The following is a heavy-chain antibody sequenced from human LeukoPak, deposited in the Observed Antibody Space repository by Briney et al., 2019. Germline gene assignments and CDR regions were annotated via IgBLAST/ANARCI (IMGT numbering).Heavy chain of an antibody. Sequence: ASVKVSCKASGYTFTSYGISWVRQAPGQGLEWMGWISAYNGNTNYAQKLQGRVTMTTDTSTSTAYMELRSLRSDDTAVYYCARDAPRKTYYYGSGSSRFDPWGQGTLVTVSS. J-gene: IGHJ5*02. V-gene: IGHV1-18*01. CDR3: ARDAPRKTYYYGSGSSRFDP. CDR2: ISAYNGNT. CDR1: GYTFTSYG. D-gene: IGHD3-10*01.